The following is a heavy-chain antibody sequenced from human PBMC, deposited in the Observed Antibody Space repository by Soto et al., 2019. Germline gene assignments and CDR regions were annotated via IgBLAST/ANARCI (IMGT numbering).Heavy chain of an antibody. V-gene: IGHV1-8*01. Sequence: GASVKVSCKASGYTFTSYDINWVRQATGQGLEWMGWMNPNSGNTGYAQKLQGRVTITRNTSISTAYMELSSLRSDDTAVYYCARGQQLMLNSDAFDIWGQGTMVTVSS. J-gene: IGHJ3*02. CDR3: ARGQQLMLNSDAFDI. D-gene: IGHD6-13*01. CDR2: MNPNSGNT. CDR1: GYTFTSYD.